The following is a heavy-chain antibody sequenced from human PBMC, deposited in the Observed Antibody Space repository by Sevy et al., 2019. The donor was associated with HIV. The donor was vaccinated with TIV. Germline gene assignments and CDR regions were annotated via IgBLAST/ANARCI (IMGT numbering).Heavy chain of an antibody. V-gene: IGHV4-59*01. J-gene: IGHJ6*02. CDR1: GGSISSYY. CDR3: ARGHYDFWSGQTWYYYYGMDV. CDR2: IYYSGST. Sequence: SETLSLTCTVSGGSISSYYWSWIRQTPGKGLEWIGYIYYSGSTNYNPSLKSRVTISVDTSKNQFSLKLSSVTAADTAVYYCARGHYDFWSGQTWYYYYGMDVWGQGTTVTVSS. D-gene: IGHD3-3*01.